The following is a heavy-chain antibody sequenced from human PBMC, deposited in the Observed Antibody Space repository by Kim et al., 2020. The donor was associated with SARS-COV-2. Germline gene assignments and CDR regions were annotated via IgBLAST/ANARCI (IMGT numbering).Heavy chain of an antibody. J-gene: IGHJ3*02. CDR3: ARGGSGSGSYYFDAFDI. V-gene: IGHV3-30*07. D-gene: IGHD3-10*01. Sequence: VKGRFTNSRDNSKNTLYRQMNSLRAEDTAVYYCARGGSGSGSYYFDAFDIWGQGTMVTVSS.